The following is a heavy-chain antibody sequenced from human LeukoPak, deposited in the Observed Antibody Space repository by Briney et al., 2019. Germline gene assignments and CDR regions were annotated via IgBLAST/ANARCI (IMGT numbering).Heavy chain of an antibody. CDR2: IYPNSGGT. Sequence: ASVKVSCMASGYTFTGYYMHWVRQAPGQGREWMGWIYPNSGGTNYAQKFQGRVTMTRDTSISTAYMELSRLRSDDTAVYYCARDTGDSSGYYLGYWGQRTLVTVSS. CDR1: GYTFTGYY. J-gene: IGHJ4*02. CDR3: ARDTGDSSGYYLGY. D-gene: IGHD3-22*01. V-gene: IGHV1-2*02.